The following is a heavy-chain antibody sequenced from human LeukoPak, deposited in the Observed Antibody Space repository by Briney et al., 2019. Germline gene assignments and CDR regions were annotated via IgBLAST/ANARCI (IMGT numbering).Heavy chain of an antibody. CDR3: ARRSGTGISNYYYYGMDV. Sequence: GASVKVSCKASGGTFSSYAISWVRQAPGQGLEWMGGIIPIFGTANYAQKFQGRVTITADKSTSTAYMELSSLRSGDTAVYYCARRSGTGISNYYYYGMDVWGKGTTVTVSS. D-gene: IGHD6-13*01. CDR2: IIPIFGTA. CDR1: GGTFSSYA. J-gene: IGHJ6*04. V-gene: IGHV1-69*06.